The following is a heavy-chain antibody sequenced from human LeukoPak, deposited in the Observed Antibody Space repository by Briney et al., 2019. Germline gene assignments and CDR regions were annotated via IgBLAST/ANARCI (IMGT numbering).Heavy chain of an antibody. CDR2: INWNGGST. CDR1: GFTFGNYG. Sequence: PGGSLRLSCAASGFTFGNYGMSWVRQAPGKGLEWVSGINWNGGSTGYADSVEGRFTIFRDNAKNSQYLQMNSLRAEDTAVYYCARDPPGGGWPYYFDYWGQGTLVTVSS. CDR3: ARDPPGGGWPYYFDY. V-gene: IGHV3-20*04. D-gene: IGHD2-15*01. J-gene: IGHJ4*02.